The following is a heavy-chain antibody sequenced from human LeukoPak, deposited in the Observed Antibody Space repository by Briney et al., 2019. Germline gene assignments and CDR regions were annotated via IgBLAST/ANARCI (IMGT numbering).Heavy chain of an antibody. V-gene: IGHV4-31*03. J-gene: IGHJ5*02. CDR3: ARGTGEDIVVVPDNNWFDP. D-gene: IGHD2-2*01. Sequence: SQTLSLTCTVSGGSISSGGYYWSWIRQHPGTGLEWIGYIYYSGSTYYNPSLKSRVTISVDTSKNQFSLKLSSVTAADTAVYYCARGTGEDIVVVPDNNWFDPWGQGTLVTVSS. CDR1: GGSISSGGYY. CDR2: IYYSGST.